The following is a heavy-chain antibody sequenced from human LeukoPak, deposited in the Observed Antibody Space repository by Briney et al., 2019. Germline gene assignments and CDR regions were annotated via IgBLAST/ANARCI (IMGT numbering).Heavy chain of an antibody. CDR1: GGSISSYY. V-gene: IGHV4-59*08. J-gene: IGHJ4*02. CDR3: AGGGSYYSFYYFDY. CDR2: IYYSEST. D-gene: IGHD1-26*01. Sequence: SETLSLTCTVSGGSISSYYWSWIRQPPGKGLEWIGYIYYSESTNYNPSLKSRVTISVDTSKNQFSLKLSSVTAADTAVYYCAGGGSYYSFYYFDYWGQGTLVTVSS.